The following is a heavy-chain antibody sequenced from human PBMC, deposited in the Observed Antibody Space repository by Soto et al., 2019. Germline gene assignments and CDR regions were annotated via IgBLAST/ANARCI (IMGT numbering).Heavy chain of an antibody. V-gene: IGHV3-21*01. CDR1: GFTFSSYS. J-gene: IGHJ4*02. CDR3: ARVNLGSYDILTGYNDY. Sequence: EVQLVESGGGLVKPGGSLRLSCAASGFTFSSYSMNWVRQAPGKGLEWVSSISSSSSYIYYADSVKGRFTISRDNAKNSLYLQMNSLRAEDTAVYYCARVNLGSYDILTGYNDYWGQGTLVTVSS. CDR2: ISSSSSYI. D-gene: IGHD3-9*01.